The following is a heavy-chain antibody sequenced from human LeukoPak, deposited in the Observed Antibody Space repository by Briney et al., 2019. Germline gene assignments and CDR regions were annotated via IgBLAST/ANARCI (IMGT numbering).Heavy chain of an antibody. V-gene: IGHV7-4-1*02. D-gene: IGHD3-22*01. CDR1: GYTFTSYA. CDR3: ARDLRVLEYYYDSSGYTH. CDR2: INTNTGNP. J-gene: IGHJ4*02. Sequence: GASVKVSCKASGYTFTSYAMNWVRQAPGQGLEWMGWINTNTGNPTYAQGFTGRFVFSLDTSVSTAYLQISSLKAEDTAVYYCARDLRVLEYYYDSSGYTHWGQGTLVTVSS.